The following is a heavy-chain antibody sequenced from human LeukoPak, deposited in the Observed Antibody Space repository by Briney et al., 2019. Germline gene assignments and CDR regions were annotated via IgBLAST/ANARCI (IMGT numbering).Heavy chain of an antibody. V-gene: IGHV4-39*01. CDR1: GGSISSSSYY. Sequence: SETLSLTCTVSGGSISSSSYYWGWIRQPPGKGLEWIGSIYYSGSAYYNPSLKSRVTISVDTSKNQFSLKLSSVTAADTAVYYCARQGWELYYFDYWGQGTLVTVSS. CDR2: IYYSGSA. CDR3: ARQGWELYYFDY. D-gene: IGHD1-26*01. J-gene: IGHJ4*02.